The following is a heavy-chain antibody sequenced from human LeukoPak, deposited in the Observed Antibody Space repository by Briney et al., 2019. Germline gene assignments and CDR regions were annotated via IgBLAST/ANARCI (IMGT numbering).Heavy chain of an antibody. Sequence: PSETLSLTCAVYGGSFSGYYWSWIRQPPGKGLEWIGEINHSGSTNYNPSLKSRVTISVDTSKNQFSLKLSSVTAADTAVYYCARRRGMATITGGAFDIWGQGTMVTVSS. J-gene: IGHJ3*02. V-gene: IGHV4-34*01. CDR3: ARRRGMATITGGAFDI. CDR1: GGSFSGYY. CDR2: INHSGST. D-gene: IGHD5-24*01.